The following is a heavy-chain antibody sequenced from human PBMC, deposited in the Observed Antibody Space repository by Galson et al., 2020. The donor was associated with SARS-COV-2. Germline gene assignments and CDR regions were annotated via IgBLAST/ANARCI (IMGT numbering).Heavy chain of an antibody. V-gene: IGHV3-53*01. CDR3: ARDGCSSISCYHDY. D-gene: IGHD2-2*01. Sequence: GESLKISCAASGFTVSSSYMSWVRQAPGKGLEWVSLINSGGSTYFADSVKGRFTISRDNSKNILYLQMNSLRAEDTVVYYCARDGCSSISCYHDYWGQGTLVTVSP. CDR2: INSGGST. CDR1: GFTVSSSY. J-gene: IGHJ4*02.